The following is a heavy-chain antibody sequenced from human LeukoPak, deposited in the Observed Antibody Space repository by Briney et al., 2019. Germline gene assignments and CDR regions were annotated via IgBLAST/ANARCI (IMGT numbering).Heavy chain of an antibody. CDR3: AKDPPGTVAEYFQH. CDR2: ISYDGSNK. D-gene: IGHD4-17*01. Sequence: GGSLRLSCAASGFTFSSYGMHWVRQAPGKGLEWVAVISYDGSNKYYADSVKGRFTISRDNSKNTLYLQMNSLRAEDTAVYYCAKDPPGTVAEYFQHWGQGTLVTVSS. CDR1: GFTFSSYG. J-gene: IGHJ1*01. V-gene: IGHV3-30*18.